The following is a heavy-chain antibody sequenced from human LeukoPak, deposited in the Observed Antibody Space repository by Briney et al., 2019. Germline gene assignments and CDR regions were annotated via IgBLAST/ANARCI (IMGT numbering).Heavy chain of an antibody. Sequence: GESLKISCKGSGYSFTSYWIGWVRQMPGKGLEWMGIIYPGDSDTRYSPSFQGQVTISADKSISTAYLQWSSLKASDTAMYYCARPTNYYDSSGYYRGSYFDYWGQGTLVTVSS. V-gene: IGHV5-51*01. CDR2: IYPGDSDT. CDR1: GYSFTSYW. D-gene: IGHD3-22*01. J-gene: IGHJ4*02. CDR3: ARPTNYYDSSGYYRGSYFDY.